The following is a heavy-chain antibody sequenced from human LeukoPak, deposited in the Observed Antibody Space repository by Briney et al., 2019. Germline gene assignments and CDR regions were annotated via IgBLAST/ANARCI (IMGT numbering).Heavy chain of an antibody. Sequence: SVKVSCKASGGTFSSYAISWVRQAPGQGLEWMGRIIPIFGTANYAQKFQGRVTITTDESTSTAYMELSRLRSDDTAVYYCARAQGGAATNYWGQGTLVTVSS. CDR3: ARAQGGAATNY. D-gene: IGHD2-15*01. V-gene: IGHV1-69*05. CDR2: IIPIFGTA. CDR1: GGTFSSYA. J-gene: IGHJ4*02.